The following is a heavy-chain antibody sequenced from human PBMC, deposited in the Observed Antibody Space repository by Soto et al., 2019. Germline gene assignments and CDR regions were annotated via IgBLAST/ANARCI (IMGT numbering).Heavy chain of an antibody. V-gene: IGHV3-11*01. J-gene: IGHJ4*02. Sequence: GGSLRLSCAASGFTFSDYYMSWIRQAPGKGLEWVSYISSSGSTIYYADSVKGRFTISRDNAKNSLYLQMNSLRAEDTAVYYCARDLPPYYYDSSGYYPGAFDYWGQGTLVTVSS. CDR1: GFTFSDYY. D-gene: IGHD3-22*01. CDR3: ARDLPPYYYDSSGYYPGAFDY. CDR2: ISSSGSTI.